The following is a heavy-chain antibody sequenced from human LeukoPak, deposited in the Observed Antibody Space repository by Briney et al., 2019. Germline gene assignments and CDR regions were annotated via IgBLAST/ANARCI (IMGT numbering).Heavy chain of an antibody. V-gene: IGHV3-33*01. CDR2: ILYNGSNK. J-gene: IGHJ5*02. Sequence: GGSLRLSCAASGFTFSSYWMHWVRQAPGKRLEWVAVILYNGSNKYYADSVKGRFTISRDNSKNTLYLQMNSLRVEDTAVYYCARAGGYCSGGSCYRGYSWFDPWGQGTLVTVSS. D-gene: IGHD2-15*01. CDR3: ARAGGYCSGGSCYRGYSWFDP. CDR1: GFTFSSYW.